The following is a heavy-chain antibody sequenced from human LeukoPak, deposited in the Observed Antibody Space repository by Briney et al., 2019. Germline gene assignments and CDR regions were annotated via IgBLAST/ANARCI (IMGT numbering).Heavy chain of an antibody. Sequence: GSSVKVSCTASGGTFSSYAISWVRQAPGQGLEWMGGIIPIFGTANYAQKFQGRVTITADESTSTAYMELSSLRSEDTAVYYCARQRGYSYGNFDYWGQGTLVTVSS. V-gene: IGHV1-69*01. CDR3: ARQRGYSYGNFDY. J-gene: IGHJ4*02. D-gene: IGHD5-18*01. CDR2: IIPIFGTA. CDR1: GGTFSSYA.